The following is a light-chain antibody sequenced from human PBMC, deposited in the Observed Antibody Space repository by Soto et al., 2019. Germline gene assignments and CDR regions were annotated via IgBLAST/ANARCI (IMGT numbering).Light chain of an antibody. CDR1: QSISSW. J-gene: IGKJ1*01. CDR3: QHYNTYPWT. Sequence: DIQMTQSTSSLCASVGDRVTISCRASQSISSWVAWYQQKPGKGPKLLIYKASHLDSGVPARFSGSGSGTEFTLTISSLQPGDFATYYCQHYNTYPWTFGHGTKVDIK. CDR2: KAS. V-gene: IGKV1-5*03.